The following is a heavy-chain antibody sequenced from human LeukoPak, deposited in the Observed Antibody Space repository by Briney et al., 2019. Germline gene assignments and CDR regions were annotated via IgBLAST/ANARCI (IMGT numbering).Heavy chain of an antibody. J-gene: IGHJ3*02. CDR1: GFTFSSYA. CDR3: AKDIRRSGLLGGAFDI. D-gene: IGHD3-16*01. Sequence: GGSLRLSCSASGFTFSSYAMHWVRQAPGKGLEWVSGISWNSGNIDYADSVKGRFTISRDNAKNSLYLQMNSLRAEDTALYYCAKDIRRSGLLGGAFDIWGQGTMVTVSS. V-gene: IGHV3-9*01. CDR2: ISWNSGNI.